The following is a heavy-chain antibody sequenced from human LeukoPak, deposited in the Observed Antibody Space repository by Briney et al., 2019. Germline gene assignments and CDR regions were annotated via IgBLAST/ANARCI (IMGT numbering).Heavy chain of an antibody. D-gene: IGHD3-16*02. CDR2: ISSSGTTI. Sequence: PGGSLRLSCAASGFTFSSYEMNWVRQAPGKGLEWVSYISSSGTTIYYADSVKGRFTISRDNAKNSLYLQMNSLSADDTAVYYCAREGMITFGGVIVPSAPDALDMWGQGTVVTVSS. V-gene: IGHV3-48*03. CDR1: GFTFSSYE. J-gene: IGHJ3*02. CDR3: AREGMITFGGVIVPSAPDALDM.